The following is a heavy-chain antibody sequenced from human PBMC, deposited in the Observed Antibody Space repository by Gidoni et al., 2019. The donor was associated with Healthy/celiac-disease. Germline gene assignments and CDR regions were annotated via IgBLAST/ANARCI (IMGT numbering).Heavy chain of an antibody. V-gene: IGHV3-30*18. J-gene: IGHJ6*02. CDR3: AKDWHDIVVVPAAILGPPDV. CDR2: RSYDGSNK. D-gene: IGHD2-2*02. Sequence: QVQLVASGGGVVQPGRSLRLSCTASGFTFRSSGMQWVRQAPGKGLEWVAVRSYDGSNKYYADSVKGRFTISRDNSKNTLYLQMNSLRAEDTAVYYCAKDWHDIVVVPAAILGPPDVWGQGTTVTVSS. CDR1: GFTFRSSG.